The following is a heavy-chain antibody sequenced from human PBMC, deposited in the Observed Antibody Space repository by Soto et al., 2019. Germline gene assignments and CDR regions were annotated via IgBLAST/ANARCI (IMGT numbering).Heavy chain of an antibody. J-gene: IGHJ3*02. CDR3: ARDGREYSYGNVAFDI. Sequence: ASVKVSGKASGDTFSSYAISWLLQAPGQRLEWMGRIIPIFGTANYAQKFQGRVTITADESTSTAYMELSSLRCEDTAVYFCARDGREYSYGNVAFDIWGQGTMVTVSS. CDR1: GDTFSSYA. V-gene: IGHV1-69*13. D-gene: IGHD5-18*01. CDR2: IIPIFGTA.